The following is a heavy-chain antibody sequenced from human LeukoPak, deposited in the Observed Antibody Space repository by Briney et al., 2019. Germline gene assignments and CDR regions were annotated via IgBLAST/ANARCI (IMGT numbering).Heavy chain of an antibody. D-gene: IGHD2-2*01. CDR3: VSCGTTTCIIRFDH. J-gene: IGHJ4*02. V-gene: IGHV3-7*01. CDR2: IKEDGSEK. CDR1: GFTFSRNW. Sequence: GGSLRLSCAASGFTFSRNWMNRVRQAPGKGLESVASIKEDGSEKSYVDSVKGRFTISRDNAKNSLYLQMNSLRAEDMAIYYCVSCGTTTCIIRFDHWGQGTLVTVSS.